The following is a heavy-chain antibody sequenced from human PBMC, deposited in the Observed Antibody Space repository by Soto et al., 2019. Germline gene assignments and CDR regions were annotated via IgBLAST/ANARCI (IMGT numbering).Heavy chain of an antibody. J-gene: IGHJ5*02. V-gene: IGHV1-18*01. CDR2: ISTHNGNT. CDR1: GYTFIRYG. CDR3: VRDEISSAGLDP. Sequence: ASLKVSCKASGYTFIRYGISWVLQAPGQGLEWMGWISTHNGNTYYAQNFQGRVTMTSDTPTSTAYMELRSLRSDDTAFYYCVRDEISSAGLDPWGQGTLVTVSS.